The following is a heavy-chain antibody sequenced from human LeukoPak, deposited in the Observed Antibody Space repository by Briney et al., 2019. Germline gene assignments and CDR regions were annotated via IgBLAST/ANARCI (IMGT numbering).Heavy chain of an antibody. J-gene: IGHJ4*02. D-gene: IGHD4-17*01. CDR1: GGSFSGYY. V-gene: IGHV4-34*01. Sequence: SETLSPTCAVYGGSFSGYYWSWIRQPPGKGLEWIGEINHSGSTNHNPSLKSRVTISVDTSKNQFSLKLSSVTAADTAVYYCARVGAVKVFDYWGQGTLVTVSS. CDR2: INHSGST. CDR3: ARVGAVKVFDY.